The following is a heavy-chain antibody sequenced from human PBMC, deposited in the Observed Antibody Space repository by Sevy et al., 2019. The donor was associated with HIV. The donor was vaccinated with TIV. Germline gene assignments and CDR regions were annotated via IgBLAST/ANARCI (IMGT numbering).Heavy chain of an antibody. CDR1: GFTFSSYG. CDR2: LSHDGTNK. V-gene: IGHV3-30*18. Sequence: GGSLRLSCTASGFTFSSYGMHWVRQAPGKGLEWVVVLSHDGTNKHYVDSVRGRFTISRDNSKNTLYLQMNSLRAEDTAVYYCAKDPRGYTYGYVDYWGQGTLVTVSS. J-gene: IGHJ4*02. D-gene: IGHD5-18*01. CDR3: AKDPRGYTYGYVDY.